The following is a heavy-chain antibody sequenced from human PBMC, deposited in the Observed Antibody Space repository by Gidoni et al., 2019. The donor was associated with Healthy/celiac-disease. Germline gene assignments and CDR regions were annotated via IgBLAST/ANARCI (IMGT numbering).Heavy chain of an antibody. CDR3: ARGRKLGGVIVATLPFDY. CDR1: GYTFTRYG. Sequence: QVQLVQSGAEVKKPGASVKVSCKASGYTFTRYGISWVRQAPGQGLEWMGWISAYNGNTNYAQKLQGRVTMNTDTSTSTAYMELRSLRSDDTAVYYCARGRKLGGVIVATLPFDYWGQGTLVTVSS. J-gene: IGHJ4*02. CDR2: ISAYNGNT. V-gene: IGHV1-18*01. D-gene: IGHD5-12*01.